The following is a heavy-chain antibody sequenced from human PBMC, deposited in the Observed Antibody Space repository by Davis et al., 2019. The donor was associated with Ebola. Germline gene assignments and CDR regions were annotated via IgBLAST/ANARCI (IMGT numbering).Heavy chain of an antibody. J-gene: IGHJ4*02. CDR2: ISASEGHT. CDR3: ARYCHYPDCSYFDC. CDR1: GFTFSNYD. V-gene: IGHV3-23*01. Sequence: GESLKISCAASGFTFSNYDMSWVRQVPGKGLEWVSTISASEGHTHYSDSVKGRFTISRDNSKDTLYLQMNSLRAEGTATYYCARYCHYPDCSYFDCWGQGTMVAVSS. D-gene: IGHD2-15*01.